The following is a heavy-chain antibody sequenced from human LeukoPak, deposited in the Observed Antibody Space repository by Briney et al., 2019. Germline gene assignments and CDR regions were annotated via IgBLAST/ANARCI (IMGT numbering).Heavy chain of an antibody. D-gene: IGHD6-19*01. CDR1: GFTFSSYA. CDR2: INTNTGNP. Sequence: GGSPRLSCAASGFTFSSYAMNWVRQAPGQGLEWMGWINTNTGNPTYAQGFTGRFVFSLDTSVSTAYLQISSLKAEDTAVYYCARDAVAGTFDYWGQGTLVTVSS. CDR3: ARDAVAGTFDY. V-gene: IGHV7-4-1*02. J-gene: IGHJ4*02.